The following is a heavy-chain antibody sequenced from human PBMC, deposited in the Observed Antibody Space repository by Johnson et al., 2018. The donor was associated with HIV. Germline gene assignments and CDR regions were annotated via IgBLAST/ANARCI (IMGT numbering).Heavy chain of an antibody. CDR3: TGGWYNLSAFDI. Sequence: QVQLVESGGGLVQPGGSLRLSCAASGFTFSDYYMSWIRQAPGKGLEWVAVIWYDGSNKHYADSVKGRFTISRDNSKNTLYLQMNSLRAEDTAVYYCTGGWYNLSAFDIWGQGTMVTVSS. D-gene: IGHD6-19*01. CDR1: GFTFSDYY. CDR2: IWYDGSNK. V-gene: IGHV3-33*08. J-gene: IGHJ3*02.